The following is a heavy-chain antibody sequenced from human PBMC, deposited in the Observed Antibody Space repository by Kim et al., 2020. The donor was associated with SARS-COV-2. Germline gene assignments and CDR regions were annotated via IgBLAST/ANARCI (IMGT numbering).Heavy chain of an antibody. CDR1: GYTFTSYA. D-gene: IGHD6-19*01. Sequence: ASVKVSCKASGYTFTSYAMHWVRQAPGQRLEWMGWINAGNGNTKYSQKFQGRVTITRDTSASTAYMELSSLRSEDTAVYYCACHRSPKYSSGSQDYWGQGTLVTVSS. J-gene: IGHJ4*02. CDR3: ACHRSPKYSSGSQDY. CDR2: INAGNGNT. V-gene: IGHV1-3*01.